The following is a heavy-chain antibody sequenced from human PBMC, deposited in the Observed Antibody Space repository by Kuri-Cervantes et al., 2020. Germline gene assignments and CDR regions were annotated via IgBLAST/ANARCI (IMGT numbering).Heavy chain of an antibody. CDR2: ISGSGGST. CDR1: GFTFSSYA. CDR3: ARGYGGWYFDL. V-gene: IGHV3-23*01. Sequence: GGSLRLSCAASGFTFSSYAMSWVRQAPGKGLEWVSAISGSGGSTYYADSVKGRFTISRDNAKNSLYLQMNSLRAEDTAVYFCARGYGGWYFDLWGRGTLVTVSS. D-gene: IGHD4-17*01. J-gene: IGHJ2*01.